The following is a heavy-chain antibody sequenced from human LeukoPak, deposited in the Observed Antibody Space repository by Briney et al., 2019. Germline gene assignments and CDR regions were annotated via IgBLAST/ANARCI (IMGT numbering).Heavy chain of an antibody. D-gene: IGHD1-26*01. J-gene: IGHJ5*02. CDR1: GGTFSSYA. Sequence: ASVKVSCKASGGTFSSYAISWVRQAPGQGLEWMGGIIPIFGTANYAQKFQGRVTITADESTSTAYMELSSLRSEDTAVYYCARGRRGSYYGPGYWFDPWGQGTLVTVSS. CDR2: IIPIFGTA. V-gene: IGHV1-69*13. CDR3: ARGRRGSYYGPGYWFDP.